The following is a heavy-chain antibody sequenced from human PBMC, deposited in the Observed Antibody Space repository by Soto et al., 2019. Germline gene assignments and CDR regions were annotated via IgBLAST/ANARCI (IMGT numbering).Heavy chain of an antibody. J-gene: IGHJ4*02. CDR2: ISYDGSNK. V-gene: IGHV3-30*18. D-gene: IGHD1-26*01. CDR1: GFTFSSYG. Sequence: GGSLRLSCAASGFTFSSYGMHWVRQAPGKGLEWVAVISYDGSNKYYADSVKGRFTISRDNSKNTLYLQMNSLRAEDTAVYYCAKDSVGGYFDYWGQGTLVTVSS. CDR3: AKDSVGGYFDY.